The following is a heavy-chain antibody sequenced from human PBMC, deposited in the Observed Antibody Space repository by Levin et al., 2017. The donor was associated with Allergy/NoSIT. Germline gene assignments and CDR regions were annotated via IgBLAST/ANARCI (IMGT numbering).Heavy chain of an antibody. J-gene: IGHJ1*01. Sequence: SCAASGFTFSHYGMHWVRQAPGKGLEWVSFISYDGNKKYYIDSVKGRFTISRDDSKNTVFLQMNSLRAEDTAIYYCARDWGPRVSAPEYFQHWGQGTLVTVSS. V-gene: IGHV3-33*05. CDR3: ARDWGPRVSAPEYFQH. CDR1: GFTFSHYG. CDR2: ISYDGNKK. D-gene: IGHD3-16*01.